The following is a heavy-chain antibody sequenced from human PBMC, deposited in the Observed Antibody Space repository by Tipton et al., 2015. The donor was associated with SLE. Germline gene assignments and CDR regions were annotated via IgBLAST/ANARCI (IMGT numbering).Heavy chain of an antibody. CDR2: IFHSGGT. CDR3: ARNHYYDSYWYFDL. J-gene: IGHJ2*01. D-gene: IGHD3-22*01. CDR1: GASISRHY. V-gene: IGHV4-4*09. Sequence: TLSLTCTVSGASISRHYWTWIRQPPGKGLEWIGDIFHSGGTNYNPSLKSRVTISVDTSKNQFSLKLSSVTAADTAVYYCARNHYYDSYWYFDLWGRGTLVTVSS.